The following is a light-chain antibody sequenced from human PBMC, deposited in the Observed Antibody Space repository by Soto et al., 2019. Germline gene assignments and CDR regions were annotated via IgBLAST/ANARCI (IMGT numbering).Light chain of an antibody. CDR1: QSIGSW. CDR3: QHYNSYSEA. Sequence: IQMTQSPSTLSASVGNRVTIPCRASQSIGSWLAWYQQKPGKAPKLLIYKASSLESGVPSRFSGSGSGTEFTLTISSLQPDDFATYYCQHYNSYSEAFGQGTKVDIK. CDR2: KAS. V-gene: IGKV1-5*03. J-gene: IGKJ1*01.